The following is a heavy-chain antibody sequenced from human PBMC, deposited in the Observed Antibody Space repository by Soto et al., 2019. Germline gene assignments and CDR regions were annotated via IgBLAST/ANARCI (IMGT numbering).Heavy chain of an antibody. Sequence: EVQLLESGGGLVQRGGSLRLSCAASGFTFSSYAMNWVRQAPGKGLEWVSFIDASGDSTYYADSVKGRSTISRDNSRNTLYLQMDSLRAEDTAQYYSAKRAGDGYLDYWGQGILVTVSS. CDR2: IDASGDST. CDR3: AKRAGDGYLDY. V-gene: IGHV3-23*01. D-gene: IGHD4-17*01. J-gene: IGHJ4*02. CDR1: GFTFSSYA.